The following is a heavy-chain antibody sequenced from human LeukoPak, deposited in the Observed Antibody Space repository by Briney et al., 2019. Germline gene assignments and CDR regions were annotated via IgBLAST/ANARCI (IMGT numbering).Heavy chain of an antibody. CDR1: GYSFTSYW. CDR3: ARGRYSGYDLTL. V-gene: IGHV1-2*02. J-gene: IGHJ4*02. CDR2: INPNSGGT. Sequence: GESLKISCKGSGYSFTSYWIGWVRQAPGQGLEWMGIINPNSGGTNYAQKFQGRVTMTRDTSISTAYMELSRLRSDDTAVYYCARGRYSGYDLTLWGQGTLVTVSS. D-gene: IGHD5-12*01.